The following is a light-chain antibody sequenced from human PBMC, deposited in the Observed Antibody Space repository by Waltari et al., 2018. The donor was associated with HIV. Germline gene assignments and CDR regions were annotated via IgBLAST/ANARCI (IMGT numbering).Light chain of an antibody. CDR1: QSLLYSSNNKHY. Sequence: DIVMTQSPESLAVSLGERATINCKSSQSLLYSSNNKHYLAWYQQKGGQSPKLLINWASTRESGVPDRFSVSGSCTNFTLTISSLQAEDVAVFYCLQFYSSLYTFGQGTNLEIK. CDR2: WAS. CDR3: LQFYSSLYT. J-gene: IGKJ2*01. V-gene: IGKV4-1*01.